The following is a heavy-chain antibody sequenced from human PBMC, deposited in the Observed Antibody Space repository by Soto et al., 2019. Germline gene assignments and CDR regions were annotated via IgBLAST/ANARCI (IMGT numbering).Heavy chain of an antibody. CDR3: ARGYYYGSGRPTPGGMDV. CDR2: ISTYTGNT. V-gene: IGHV1-18*01. CDR1: GYTFTNYD. Sequence: QVHLVQSGAEVKKPGASVKVSCKASGYTFTNYDINWVRQAPGQGLEWMGWISTYTGNTNYAQKLQGRVTMTTDTSTSTADMGLRSLRSDDTAVYYCARGYYYGSGRPTPGGMDVWGQGTTVTVSS. J-gene: IGHJ6*02. D-gene: IGHD3-10*01.